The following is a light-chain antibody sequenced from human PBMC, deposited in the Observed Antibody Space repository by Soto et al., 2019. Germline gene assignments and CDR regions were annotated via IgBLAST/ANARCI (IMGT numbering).Light chain of an antibody. Sequence: QSALTQPPSASGSPGQSVTISCTGTSSDVGGYNYVSWFRQHPGKAPKLMIYEVTKRPSGVPDRFSGSKSGNTASLTVSGLQAEDEADYYCISYAGSNNFVVFGGGTKVTV. J-gene: IGLJ2*01. CDR3: ISYAGSNNFVV. CDR2: EVT. V-gene: IGLV2-8*01. CDR1: SSDVGGYNY.